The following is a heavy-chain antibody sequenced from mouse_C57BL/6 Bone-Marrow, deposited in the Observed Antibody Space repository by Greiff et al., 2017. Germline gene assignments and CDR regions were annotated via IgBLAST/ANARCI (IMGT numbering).Heavy chain of an antibody. CDR3: ARDYYGIRWYFDV. J-gene: IGHJ1*03. CDR2: IDPSDSYT. CDR1: GYTFTSYW. D-gene: IGHD1-1*01. V-gene: IGHV1-50*01. Sequence: QVQLQQSGAELVKPGASVKLSCKASGYTFTSYWMQWVKQRPGQGLEWIGEIDPSDSYTNYNQKFKGKATLTVDTSSSTAYMQLSSLTSEDSAVFYCARDYYGIRWYFDVWGTGTTVTVSS.